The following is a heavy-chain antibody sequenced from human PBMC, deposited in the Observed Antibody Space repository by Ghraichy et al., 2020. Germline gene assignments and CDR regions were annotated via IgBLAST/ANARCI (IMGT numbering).Heavy chain of an antibody. D-gene: IGHD3-22*01. J-gene: IGHJ4*02. CDR3: ARDPHNHSPDYYDSSGYYY. V-gene: IGHV3-7*03. CDR1: GFTFSSYW. Sequence: GGSLRLSCAASGFTFSSYWMSWVRQAPGKGLEWVANIKQDGSEKYYVDSVKGRFTISRDNAKNSLYLQMNSLRAEDTAVYYCARDPHNHSPDYYDSSGYYYWGQGTLVTVSS. CDR2: IKQDGSEK.